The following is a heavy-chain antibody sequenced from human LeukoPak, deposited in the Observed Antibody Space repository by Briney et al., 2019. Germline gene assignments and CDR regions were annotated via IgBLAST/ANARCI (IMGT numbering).Heavy chain of an antibody. CDR3: AKGHNYYDSSGYYHY. CDR1: GFTFSGFA. CDR2: ISGSGDNT. V-gene: IGHV3-23*01. D-gene: IGHD3-22*01. J-gene: IGHJ4*02. Sequence: PGGSLRLSCAASGFTFSGFAMSWFRRTPGKGLEWVSGISGSGDNTLYADSVKGRFTISRDNSKNTLYLEMNSLRAEDTAVYYCAKGHNYYDSSGYYHYWGQGTLVTVSS.